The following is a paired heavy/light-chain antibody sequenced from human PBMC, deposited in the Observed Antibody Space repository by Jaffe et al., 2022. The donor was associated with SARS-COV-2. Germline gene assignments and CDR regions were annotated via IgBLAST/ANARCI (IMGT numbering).Heavy chain of an antibody. D-gene: IGHD3-10*01. Sequence: EVQLVQSGAEVKKPGESLRISCKGSGYSFTSYWISWVRQMPGKGLEWMGRIDPSDSYTNYSPSFQGHVTISADKSISTAYLQWSSLKASDTAMYYCARVYRRLLWFGDPNGELDYWGQGTLVTVSS. V-gene: IGHV5-10-1*03. CDR3: ARVYRRLLWFGDPNGELDY. J-gene: IGHJ4*02. CDR2: IDPSDSYT. CDR1: GYSFTSYW.
Light chain of an antibody. Sequence: QSALTQPPSASGSPGQSVTISCTGTSSDVGGYNYVSWYQQHPGKAPKLMIYEVSKRPSGVPDRFSGSKSGNTASLTVSGLQAEDEADYYCSSYAGSNKKVFGTGTKVTVL. V-gene: IGLV2-8*01. CDR3: SSYAGSNKKV. CDR2: EVS. CDR1: SSDVGGYNY. J-gene: IGLJ1*01.